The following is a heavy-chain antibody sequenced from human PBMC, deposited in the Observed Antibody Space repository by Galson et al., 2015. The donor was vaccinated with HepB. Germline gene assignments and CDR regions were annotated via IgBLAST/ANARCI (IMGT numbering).Heavy chain of an antibody. V-gene: IGHV3-33*01. CDR3: ARDQGYGDYEGQGSDY. Sequence: SLRLSCAASGFPFSTYDMHWVRQAPGKGLEWVAVIMHDGSNKFHTDSVKGRFTISRDNSKNTLYLQMNSLGAEDSGVYYCARDQGYGDYEGQGSDYWGQGTLVIVSS. J-gene: IGHJ4*02. D-gene: IGHD4-17*01. CDR1: GFPFSTYD. CDR2: IMHDGSNK.